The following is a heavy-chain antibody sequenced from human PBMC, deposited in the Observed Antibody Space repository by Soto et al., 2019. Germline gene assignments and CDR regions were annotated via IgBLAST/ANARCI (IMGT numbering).Heavy chain of an antibody. V-gene: IGHV1-18*01. J-gene: IGHJ5*02. Sequence: QVQLVQSGAEVKKPGASVKVSCKASGYTFTSYGISWVRQAPGQGLEWMGWISAYTGNTNYAQKLQGRVTLTTDTSTSTAYMEMRSLRSDVTAVYYCARDLMTTVTTRGFDPWGQGTRVTVSS. CDR3: ARDLMTTVTTRGFDP. CDR2: ISAYTGNT. CDR1: GYTFTSYG. D-gene: IGHD4-17*01.